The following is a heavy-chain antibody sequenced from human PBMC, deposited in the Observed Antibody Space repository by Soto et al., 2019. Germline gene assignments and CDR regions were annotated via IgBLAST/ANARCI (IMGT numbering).Heavy chain of an antibody. Sequence: LEILSLTCTVSGGSLSNYYWSWIRQPPGKGLEWIGYIYYSGRTNYNPSLKSRLTMSVDTSKNQVSLKLNSVTAADTAVYYCARNDHGGNPFFANWGQGTLVTVSS. D-gene: IGHD4-17*01. J-gene: IGHJ4*02. CDR3: ARNDHGGNPFFAN. CDR2: IYYSGRT. V-gene: IGHV4-59*01. CDR1: GGSLSNYY.